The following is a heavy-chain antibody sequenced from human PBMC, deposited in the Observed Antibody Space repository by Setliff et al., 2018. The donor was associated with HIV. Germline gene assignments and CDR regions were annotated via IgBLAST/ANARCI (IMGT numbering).Heavy chain of an antibody. J-gene: IGHJ4*02. CDR3: ARDGAGSSWDAFFDY. Sequence: ASVKVSCKASGYTFTNHLLYWVRQAPGQRLEWMGWINADNGNTRYSQKFQGRVTMTRDTSTSTVYMELSSLTSEDTAMYYCARDGAGSSWDAFFDYWGQGTLVTVSS. V-gene: IGHV1-3*01. CDR1: GYTFTNHL. CDR2: INADNGNT. D-gene: IGHD6-13*01.